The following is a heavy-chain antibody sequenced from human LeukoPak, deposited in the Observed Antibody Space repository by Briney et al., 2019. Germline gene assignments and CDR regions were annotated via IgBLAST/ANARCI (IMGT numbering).Heavy chain of an antibody. J-gene: IGHJ4*02. V-gene: IGHV1-2*02. Sequence: ASVMVSSKASGYTFTGYYMHWVRQAPGQGLEWMGWINPNSGGTNYAQKFQGRVTMTRDTSISTAYRELSRLRSDDTAVYYCASRSGYDLRFDYWGQGTLVTVSS. CDR1: GYTFTGYY. D-gene: IGHD5-12*01. CDR2: INPNSGGT. CDR3: ASRSGYDLRFDY.